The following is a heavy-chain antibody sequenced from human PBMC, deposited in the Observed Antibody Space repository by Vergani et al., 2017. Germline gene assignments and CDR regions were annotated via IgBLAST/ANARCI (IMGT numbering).Heavy chain of an antibody. Sequence: QVQLQESGPGLVKPSQTLSLTCSVSGGAVNSGSNFWTWIRQPAGKGLEWIGRTSTDGSTNYNPSLESRVTMSADASRGRFSLNLRSVTTSDTAVYYCVRVLHTSYILGAFDIWGQGIKVTVSS. CDR1: GGAVNSGSNF. CDR3: VRVLHTSYILGAFDI. V-gene: IGHV4-61*02. J-gene: IGHJ3*02. D-gene: IGHD2-21*01. CDR2: TSTDGST.